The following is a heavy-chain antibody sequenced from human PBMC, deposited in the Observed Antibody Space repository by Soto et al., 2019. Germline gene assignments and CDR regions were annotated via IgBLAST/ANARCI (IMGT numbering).Heavy chain of an antibody. CDR1: RGGKTISV. CDR3: ARVLVGCSGGSCYSKYYYGMDV. V-gene: IGHV1-69*01. J-gene: IGHJ6*02. CDR2: FIPIFGTA. Sequence: SVKRYCKCSRGGKTISVSGWVLQAPRQLHECMVWFIPIFGTANYAQKLQGRVTITADESTSTAYMELSSLRSEDTAVYYCARVLVGCSGGSCYSKYYYGMDVWVQGTTVTVSS. D-gene: IGHD2-15*01.